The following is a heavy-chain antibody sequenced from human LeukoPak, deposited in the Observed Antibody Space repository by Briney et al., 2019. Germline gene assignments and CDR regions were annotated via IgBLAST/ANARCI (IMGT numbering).Heavy chain of an antibody. Sequence: GGSLRLSCSASGFTFSSYAMYWVRQAPGRGLEYVSGISSNGGSTYYADSVKGRFTISRDNSKNTLYLQMSSLRAEDTAVYYCVNRGGLLLYFIYWGQGTLVTVSS. CDR3: VNRGGLLLYFIY. D-gene: IGHD3-22*01. J-gene: IGHJ4*02. V-gene: IGHV3-64D*06. CDR2: ISSNGGST. CDR1: GFTFSSYA.